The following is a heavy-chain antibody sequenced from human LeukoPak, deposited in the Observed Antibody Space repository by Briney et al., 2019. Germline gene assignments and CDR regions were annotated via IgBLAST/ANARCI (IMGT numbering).Heavy chain of an antibody. J-gene: IGHJ4*02. CDR1: GFTVSDHY. Sequence: GGSLRLSCEASGFTVSDHYMDWVRQAPGKGLEWVGRSTRKADSYTTQYAASVKGRFTISRDESEKSLYLQMNSLKTEDTAVYYCAGELLNSSPKPLGYWGQGTPVTVSS. CDR3: AGELLNSSPKPLGY. CDR2: STRKADSYTT. V-gene: IGHV3-72*01. D-gene: IGHD6-6*01.